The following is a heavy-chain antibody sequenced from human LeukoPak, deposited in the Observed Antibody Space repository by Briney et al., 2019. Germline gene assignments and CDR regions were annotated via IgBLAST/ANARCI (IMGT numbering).Heavy chain of an antibody. CDR1: GGSISSYY. J-gene: IGHJ4*02. CDR3: ARGGGRWLQSCFDY. D-gene: IGHD5-24*01. V-gene: IGHV4-34*01. CDR2: INHSGST. Sequence: PSETLSLTCTVSGGSISSYYWSWIRQPPGKGLEWIGEINHSGSTNYNPSLKSRVTISVDTSKNQFSLKLSSVTAADTAVYYCARGGGRWLQSCFDYWGQGTLVTVSS.